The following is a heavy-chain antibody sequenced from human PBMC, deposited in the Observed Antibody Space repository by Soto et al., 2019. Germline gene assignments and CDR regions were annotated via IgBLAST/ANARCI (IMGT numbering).Heavy chain of an antibody. CDR2: MNPNSGNT. V-gene: IGHV1-8*01. J-gene: IGHJ6*02. Sequence: QVQLVQSGAEVKKPGASVKVSCKASGYTFTSYDINWVRQATGQGLEWMGWMNPNSGNTGYAQKFQGRVTMTRNTPISTAYIELSSLISEDTAVYYWASLPCANYYYYVMDVWGQGTTVTVSS. CDR3: ASLPCANYYYYVMDV. CDR1: GYTFTSYD.